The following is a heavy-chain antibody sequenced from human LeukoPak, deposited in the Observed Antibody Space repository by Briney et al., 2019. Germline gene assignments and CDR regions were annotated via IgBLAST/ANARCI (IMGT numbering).Heavy chain of an antibody. D-gene: IGHD2-2*02. J-gene: IGHJ6*03. CDR1: GFTFDDYG. CDR3: ARYCSSTSCYRGHYYYMDV. Sequence: GESLKISCAASGFTFDDYGMSWVRQAPGKGLEWVSGINWNGGSTGYADSVKGRFTISRDNAKNSLYLQMNSLRAEDTALYYCARYCSSTSCYRGHYYYMDVWGKGTTVTVSS. CDR2: INWNGGST. V-gene: IGHV3-20*04.